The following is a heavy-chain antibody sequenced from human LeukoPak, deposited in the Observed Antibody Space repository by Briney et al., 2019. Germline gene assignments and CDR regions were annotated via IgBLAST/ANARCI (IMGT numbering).Heavy chain of an antibody. D-gene: IGHD2-15*01. CDR2: IKQDGSEK. J-gene: IGHJ4*02. Sequence: GGSLRLSCAASGFTFSSYWMSWVRQAPGKGLEWVANIKQDGSEKYYVDSVKGRFTISRDNAKNSLYLQMNSLRAEDTAVYYCARGYCSGDSCYGDYWGQGTLVTVSS. V-gene: IGHV3-7*03. CDR1: GFTFSSYW. CDR3: ARGYCSGDSCYGDY.